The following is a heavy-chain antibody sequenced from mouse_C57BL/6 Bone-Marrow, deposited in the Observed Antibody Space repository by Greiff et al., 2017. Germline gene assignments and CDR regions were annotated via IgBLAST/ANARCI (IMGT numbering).Heavy chain of an antibody. V-gene: IGHV1-62-2*01. CDR2: FYPGSGSI. D-gene: IGHD1-1*01. J-gene: IGHJ2*01. Sequence: QVQLQQSGAELVKPGASVKLSCKASGYTFTEYTIHWVKQRSGQGLEWIGWFYPGSGSIKYNEKFKDKATLTADKSSSTVYMELSRLTSEDSAVYFCARHEGVGYGSSYPSFDYWGQGTTLTVSS. CDR3: ARHEGVGYGSSYPSFDY. CDR1: GYTFTEYT.